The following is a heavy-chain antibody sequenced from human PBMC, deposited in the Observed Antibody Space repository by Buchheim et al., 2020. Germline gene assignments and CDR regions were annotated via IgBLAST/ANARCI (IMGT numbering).Heavy chain of an antibody. J-gene: IGHJ4*02. Sequence: QVQLVESGGGVVQPGRSLRLSCAASGFTFSSYAMHWVRQAPGKGLEWVAVISYDGSNKYYADSVKGRFTISRDNSKNTLYLQMNSLRAEDTAVYYCARAPYYGSGPYYFDYWGQGTL. CDR2: ISYDGSNK. CDR1: GFTFSSYA. D-gene: IGHD3-10*01. CDR3: ARAPYYGSGPYYFDY. V-gene: IGHV3-30-3*01.